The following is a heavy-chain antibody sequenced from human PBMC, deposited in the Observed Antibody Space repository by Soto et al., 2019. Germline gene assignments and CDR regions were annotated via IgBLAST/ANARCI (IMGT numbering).Heavy chain of an antibody. D-gene: IGHD1-7*01. J-gene: IGHJ6*02. CDR3: ARDLADGNYVAGYYYYGMDV. CDR2: IIPIFGTA. V-gene: IGHV1-69*01. Sequence: QVQLVQSGAEVKKPGSSVNVSCKASGGTFSSYAISWVRQAPGQGLEWMGGIIPIFGTANYAQKFQGRVTITADESTSTAYMELSSLRSEDTAVYYCARDLADGNYVAGYYYYGMDVWGQGTTVTVSS. CDR1: GGTFSSYA.